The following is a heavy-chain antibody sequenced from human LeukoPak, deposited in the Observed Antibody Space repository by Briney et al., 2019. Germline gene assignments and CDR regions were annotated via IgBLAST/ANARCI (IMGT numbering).Heavy chain of an antibody. CDR3: AREYWPYYFDY. J-gene: IGHJ4*02. D-gene: IGHD2-8*02. CDR2: ISSSGSTI. Sequence: GGSLRLSCAASGFTFSDYYMSWIRQAPGKGLEWVSYISSSGSTIYYADSVKGRFTISRDNARNSLYLQMNSLRAEDTAVYYCAREYWPYYFDYWGQGTLVTVSS. CDR1: GFTFSDYY. V-gene: IGHV3-11*04.